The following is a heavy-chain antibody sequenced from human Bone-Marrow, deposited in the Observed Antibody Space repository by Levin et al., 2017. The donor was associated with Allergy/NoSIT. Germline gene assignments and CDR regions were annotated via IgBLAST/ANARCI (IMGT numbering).Heavy chain of an antibody. CDR2: ISYDGSNK. CDR1: GFTFSSYA. D-gene: IGHD2-2*01. J-gene: IGHJ6*02. Sequence: GGSLRLSCAASGFTFSSYAMHWVRQAPGKGLEWVAVISYDGSNKYYADSVKGRFTISRDNSKNTLYLQMNSLRAEDTAVYYCARDRCSSTSCPYYYYYGMDVWGQGTTVTVSS. V-gene: IGHV3-30*04. CDR3: ARDRCSSTSCPYYYYYGMDV.